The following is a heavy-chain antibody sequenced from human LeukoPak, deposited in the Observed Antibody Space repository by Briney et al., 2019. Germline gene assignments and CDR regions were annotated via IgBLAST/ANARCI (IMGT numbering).Heavy chain of an antibody. V-gene: IGHV3-15*01. D-gene: IGHD1-26*01. Sequence: GGSLRLSCAASGFTFSDAWMSWVRQAPGKGLEWVGLIKSKGDGGTTDYAASVKGRFTISRDDSKNTLYLQMNSLKTEDTAVYYCATSIVGLSMYYFDYWGQGTLVTVSS. CDR1: GFTFSDAW. CDR3: ATSIVGLSMYYFDY. J-gene: IGHJ4*02. CDR2: IKSKGDGGTT.